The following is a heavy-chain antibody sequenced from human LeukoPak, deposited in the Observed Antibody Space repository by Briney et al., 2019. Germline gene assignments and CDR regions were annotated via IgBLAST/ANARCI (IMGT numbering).Heavy chain of an antibody. D-gene: IGHD5-12*01. Sequence: PGGSLRLSCAASGFTLSSYWMSWVRQAPGKGLEWVSYISSHSSTIYYADSVKGRFTISRDNARNSLFLQMSSLRAEDTAVYYCAKDGGYSGYVLDYWGQGSLVTVSS. CDR2: ISSHSSTI. CDR3: AKDGGYSGYVLDY. V-gene: IGHV3-48*01. CDR1: GFTLSSYW. J-gene: IGHJ4*02.